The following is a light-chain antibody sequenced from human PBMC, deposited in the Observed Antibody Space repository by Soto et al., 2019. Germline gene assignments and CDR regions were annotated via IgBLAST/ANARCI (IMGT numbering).Light chain of an antibody. V-gene: IGKV1-39*01. J-gene: IGKJ1*01. CDR2: AAS. CDR3: QQSYSVPPT. Sequence: DIQMTQSPSSLSASIGDRVTITCRASHRSSNYLKWYQQRPGRAPSLLIYAASTLQSGVPSRFSGSGSGTDFTLTISGLQPEDIATYYCQQSYSVPPTFGQGTKVELK. CDR1: HRSSNY.